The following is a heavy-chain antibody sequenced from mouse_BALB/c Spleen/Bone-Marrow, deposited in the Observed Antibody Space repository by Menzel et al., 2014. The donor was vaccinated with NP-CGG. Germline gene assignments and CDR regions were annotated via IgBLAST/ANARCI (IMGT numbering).Heavy chain of an antibody. CDR1: GYTFTNYY. Sequence: QVQLQQSGPELVEPGASVRISCKASGYTFTNYYIHWVKQRPGQGLEWIGWIYPGNVNTKYNEKFKDKATLTADKSSSTAYMQFSSLTSEDSAVYFCARFSSGYQAWFAYWGQGTLVTVSA. CDR2: IYPGNVNT. J-gene: IGHJ3*01. D-gene: IGHD3-1*01. V-gene: IGHV1S56*01. CDR3: ARFSSGYQAWFAY.